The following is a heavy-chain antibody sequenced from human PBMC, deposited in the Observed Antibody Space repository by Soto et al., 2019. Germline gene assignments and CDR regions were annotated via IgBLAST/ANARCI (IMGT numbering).Heavy chain of an antibody. V-gene: IGHV3-33*08. CDR1: GFTFSSYG. CDR2: IWYDGSNK. Sequence: GGSLRLSCAASGFTFSSYGMHWVRQAPGKGLEWVAVIWYDGSNKYYADSVKGRFTISRDNSKNTLYLQMNSLRAEDPVVFAVGRKRRMATFTADAFDIWGQGTMVTVSS. CDR3: GRKRRMATFTADAFDI. D-gene: IGHD5-12*01. J-gene: IGHJ3*02.